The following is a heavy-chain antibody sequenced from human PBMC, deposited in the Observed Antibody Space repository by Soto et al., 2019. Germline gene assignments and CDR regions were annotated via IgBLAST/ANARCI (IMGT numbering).Heavy chain of an antibody. J-gene: IGHJ5*02. CDR3: ARVYGSGSYSNWFDP. CDR2: ISAYNGNT. D-gene: IGHD3-10*01. V-gene: IGHV1-18*01. CDR1: GYTFTSYG. Sequence: ASVKVSCKASGYTFTSYGISWVRQAPGQGLEWMGWISAYNGNTNYAQKLQGRVTMTTDTSTSTAYMELRSLRSDDTAVYYCARVYGSGSYSNWFDPWGQGTLVTVSS.